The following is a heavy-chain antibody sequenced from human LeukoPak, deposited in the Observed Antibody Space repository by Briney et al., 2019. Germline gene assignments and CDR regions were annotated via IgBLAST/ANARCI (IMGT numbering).Heavy chain of an antibody. J-gene: IGHJ3*02. D-gene: IGHD1-20*01. CDR1: GGSFSGYY. Sequence: SETLSLTCAVYGGSFSGYYRSWIRQPPGKGLEWIGEINHSGSTNYNPSLKSRVTISVDTSKNQFSLKLSSVTAADTAVYYCARVNLSDAFDIWGQGTMVTVSS. V-gene: IGHV4-34*01. CDR2: INHSGST. CDR3: ARVNLSDAFDI.